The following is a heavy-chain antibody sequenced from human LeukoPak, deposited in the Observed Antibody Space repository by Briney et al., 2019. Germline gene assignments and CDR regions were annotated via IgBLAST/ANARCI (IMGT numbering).Heavy chain of an antibody. CDR2: IYYSGST. V-gene: IGHV4-59*08. CDR1: GGSISNYY. D-gene: IGHD6-19*01. Sequence: SETLSLTCTVSGGSISNYYWSWIRQPPGKGLEWTGYIYYSGSTNYNPSLKSRVTISVDTSKNQFSLKLSSVTAADTAIYYCARAVSGRFDYWGQGTLVTVSS. CDR3: ARAVSGRFDY. J-gene: IGHJ4*02.